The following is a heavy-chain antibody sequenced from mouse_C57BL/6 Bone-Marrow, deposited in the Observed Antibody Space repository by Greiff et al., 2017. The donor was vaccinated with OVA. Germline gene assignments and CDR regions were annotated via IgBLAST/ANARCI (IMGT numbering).Heavy chain of an antibody. J-gene: IGHJ2*01. V-gene: IGHV1-9*01. CDR3: ARSGAYDGYY. Sequence: VKLVASGAELMQPGASVKLSCKAPGYTFTGYWLEWVKQRPGHGLEWIGELFPGSGRTNYNETFKGQATFTADTSANTAYMQLSSLTTEDSAIYYCARSGAYDGYYWGQGTTLTVSS. D-gene: IGHD2-3*01. CDR2: LFPGSGRT. CDR1: GYTFTGYW.